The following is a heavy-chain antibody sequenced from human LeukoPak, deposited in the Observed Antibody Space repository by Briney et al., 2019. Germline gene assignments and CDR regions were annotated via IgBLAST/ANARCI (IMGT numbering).Heavy chain of an antibody. D-gene: IGHD2-2*01. Sequence: PSETLSLTCAVYGGSFSGHYWTYVRQPPGKGLEWIGESNNSGSTNYNPSLKSRVTISVDTSKNQFSLKLTSVTAADPAVYYCARGRTGAAALDFWGPGTLVTVSS. J-gene: IGHJ4*02. V-gene: IGHV4-34*01. CDR2: SNNSGST. CDR1: GGSFSGHY. CDR3: ARGRTGAAALDF.